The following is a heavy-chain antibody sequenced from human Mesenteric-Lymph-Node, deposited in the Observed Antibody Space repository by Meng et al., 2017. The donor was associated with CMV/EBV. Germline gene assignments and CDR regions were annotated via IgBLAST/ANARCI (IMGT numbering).Heavy chain of an antibody. J-gene: IGHJ4*02. CDR3: AKYSNGWFSVGGSFLDS. D-gene: IGHD6-19*01. Sequence: GGSLRLSCAASGFIFSNYAMHWVRLTPGKGLDWVAVISLDGGKIFYADSVKGRFTISRDNSKNTLYLQMNSLRREDTAVYYCAKYSNGWFSVGGSFLDSWGQGTLVTVSS. CDR2: ISLDGGKI. CDR1: GFIFSNYA. V-gene: IGHV3-30*04.